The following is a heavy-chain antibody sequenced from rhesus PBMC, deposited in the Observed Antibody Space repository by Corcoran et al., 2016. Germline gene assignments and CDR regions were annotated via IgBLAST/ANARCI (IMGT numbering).Heavy chain of an antibody. Sequence: QLQLQESGPGLVKPSETLSLTCAVSGGSISSNYWSWIRQPPGKGLVWIGRISGSGGSTDYNPSLKRRVTISTDTSKNQLSLKLSSVTAADTAVYYCARDPPYSNYFDYWGQGVLVTVSS. CDR1: GGSISSNY. CDR3: ARDPPYSNYFDY. J-gene: IGHJ4*01. V-gene: IGHV4-173*01. D-gene: IGHD4-23*01. CDR2: ISGSGGST.